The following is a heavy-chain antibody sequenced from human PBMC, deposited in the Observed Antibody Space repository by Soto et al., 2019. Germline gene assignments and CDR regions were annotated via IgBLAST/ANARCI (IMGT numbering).Heavy chain of an antibody. D-gene: IGHD1-7*01. V-gene: IGHV3-74*01. CDR2: IDDDGSST. CDR3: SRRLELPLGASLYYYGMDV. Sequence: GGSLRLSCAASGFDFSTHWMHWVRQAPGKGLEWVSRIDDDGSSTRYADSVKGRFTISRDNAKNIVYLEMTSLRTEDTAVYFCSRRLELPLGASLYYYGMDVWGQGTTVTVSS. CDR1: GFDFSTHW. J-gene: IGHJ6*02.